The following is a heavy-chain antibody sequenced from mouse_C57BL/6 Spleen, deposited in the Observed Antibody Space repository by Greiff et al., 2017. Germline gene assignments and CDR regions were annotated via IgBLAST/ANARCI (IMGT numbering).Heavy chain of an antibody. CDR2: IDPENGDT. CDR3: TLYGSSSYYFDD. J-gene: IGHJ2*01. CDR1: GFNIKDDY. Sequence: VQLQQSGAELVRPGASVKLSCTASGFNIKDDYMHWVKQRPEQGLEWIGWIDPENGDTEYASKFQGKATITADTSSNTAYLQLSSLTSEDTAVYYCTLYGSSSYYFDDWGQGTTLTVSS. V-gene: IGHV14-4*01. D-gene: IGHD1-1*01.